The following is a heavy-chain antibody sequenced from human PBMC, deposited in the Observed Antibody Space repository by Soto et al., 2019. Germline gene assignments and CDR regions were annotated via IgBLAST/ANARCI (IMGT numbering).Heavy chain of an antibody. J-gene: IGHJ4*02. V-gene: IGHV1-18*01. Sequence: QVQLVQSGAEVRKPGASVKVSCKTSGYTFTNYGISWVRQAPGQGLEWMGWISAYNGNTNYARKLQGRVTMTTDTSTSTAYMELRGRTSGDPAVYYCARAGGGGIIVVTARPEDFWGQGTLVTVSS. CDR3: ARAGGGGIIVVTARPEDF. CDR2: ISAYNGNT. D-gene: IGHD2-2*01. CDR1: GYTFTNYG.